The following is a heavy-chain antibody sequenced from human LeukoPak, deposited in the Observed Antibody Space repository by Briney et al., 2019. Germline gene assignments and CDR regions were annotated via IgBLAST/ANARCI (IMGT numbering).Heavy chain of an antibody. J-gene: IGHJ3*02. CDR3: ARGRAITFGGIMLGAFDI. V-gene: IGHV3-11*04. D-gene: IGHD3-16*01. Sequence: GGSLRLSCAASGFTFSDYYMSWIRQAPGKGLEWVSYISSSGSTIYYADSVKGRFTISRDNAKNSLYLQMNSLRAEDTAVYYCARGRAITFGGIMLGAFDIWGQGTTVTVPS. CDR1: GFTFSDYY. CDR2: ISSSGSTI.